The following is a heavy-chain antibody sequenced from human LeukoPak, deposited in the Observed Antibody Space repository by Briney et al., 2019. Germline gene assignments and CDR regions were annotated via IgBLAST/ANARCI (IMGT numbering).Heavy chain of an antibody. V-gene: IGHV5-51*01. Sequence: GESLKISCKGSGYSFPDYWVGWVRQSPGKDLEWLGTIYAGTSETRYSPSFQGHVTIPLDKSISTAYLLLNSLKASDTAMYFCARDAGGYPDYWGQGTLVTVSS. CDR3: ARDAGGYPDY. D-gene: IGHD2-8*02. CDR1: GYSFPDYW. J-gene: IGHJ4*02. CDR2: IYAGTSET.